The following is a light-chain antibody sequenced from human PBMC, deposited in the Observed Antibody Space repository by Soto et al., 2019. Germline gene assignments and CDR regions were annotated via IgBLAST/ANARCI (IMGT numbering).Light chain of an antibody. V-gene: IGLV1-44*01. J-gene: IGLJ2*01. CDR2: TND. Sequence: QSVLTQPPSASETPGQRVTISCSGSSSNIGSNTVKWYQQYPGTAPRLLIYTNDQRPSGVPDRFSASKSGTSASLAISGLQSEDEADYFCAAWDDSLNGPVFGGGTKLTVL. CDR3: AAWDDSLNGPV. CDR1: SSNIGSNT.